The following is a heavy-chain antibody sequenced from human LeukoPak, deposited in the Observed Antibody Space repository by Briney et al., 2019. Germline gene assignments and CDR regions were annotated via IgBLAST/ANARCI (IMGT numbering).Heavy chain of an antibody. CDR1: GFTFSAYG. Sequence: GGSLRLSCAASGFTFSAYGMHWVRQAPGKGLEWLSYITSGGSTIYYADSVKGRFTISRDNAKNSLYLQMNSLRAGDTAVYYCARSSYFDYWGRGTLVAVSS. J-gene: IGHJ4*02. D-gene: IGHD1-26*01. CDR2: ITSGGSTI. CDR3: ARSSYFDY. V-gene: IGHV3-48*04.